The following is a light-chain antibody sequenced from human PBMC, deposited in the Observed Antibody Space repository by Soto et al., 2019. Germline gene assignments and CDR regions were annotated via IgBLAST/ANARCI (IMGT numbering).Light chain of an antibody. Sequence: QSALTQPASVSGSPGQSITISCTGTSSDVGAYNYVSWYQQHPGKAPKLMIYEVSNRPSGVSNRFSGSKSGNTASLTISGLQAEDESDYYCSLYTGSSTVVFGGGTKLTVL. CDR3: SLYTGSSTVV. CDR1: SSDVGAYNY. V-gene: IGLV2-14*01. CDR2: EVS. J-gene: IGLJ2*01.